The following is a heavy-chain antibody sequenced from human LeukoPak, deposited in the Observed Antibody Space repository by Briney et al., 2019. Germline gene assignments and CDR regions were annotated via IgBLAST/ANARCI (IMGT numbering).Heavy chain of an antibody. D-gene: IGHD4-17*01. CDR2: IYSGGST. J-gene: IGHJ3*02. CDR1: GFTVSSNY. CDR3: AREGGYGDHEGAFDI. Sequence: GGSLRLSCAASGFTVSSNYMSWVRQAPGKGLEWVSVIYSGGSTYYADSMKGRFTISRDNSKNTLYLQMNSLRAEDTAVYYCAREGGYGDHEGAFDIWGQGTMVTVSS. V-gene: IGHV3-66*01.